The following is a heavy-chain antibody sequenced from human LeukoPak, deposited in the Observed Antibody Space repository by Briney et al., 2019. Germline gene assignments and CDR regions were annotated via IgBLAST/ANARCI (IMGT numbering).Heavy chain of an antibody. D-gene: IGHD4-11*01. J-gene: IGHJ6*03. CDR2: INPNSGDT. Sequence: ASVKVSCKASGYTFTGYYMHWVRQAPGQGLEWMGWINPNSGDTNYAQKFQGRVTMTRDTSISTAYMELGRLRSDDTAVYFCARGRVSSSTWYSTYYYYFYMDVWGKGSTVTVSS. V-gene: IGHV1-2*02. CDR1: GYTFTGYY. CDR3: ARGRVSSSTWYSTYYYYFYMDV.